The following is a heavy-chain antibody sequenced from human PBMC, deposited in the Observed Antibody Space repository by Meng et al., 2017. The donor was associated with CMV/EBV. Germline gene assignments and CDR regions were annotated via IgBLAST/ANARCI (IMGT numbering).Heavy chain of an antibody. CDR3: ARTGIAARRGADY. V-gene: IGHV3-48*04. D-gene: IGHD6-6*01. CDR1: GFTFSSYS. Sequence: SCAASGFTFSSYSMNWVRQAPGKGLEWVSYISSSSSTIYYADSVKGRFTISRDNAKNSLYLQMNSLRAEDTAVYYCARTGIAARRGADYWGQGTLVTVSS. J-gene: IGHJ4*02. CDR2: ISSSSSTI.